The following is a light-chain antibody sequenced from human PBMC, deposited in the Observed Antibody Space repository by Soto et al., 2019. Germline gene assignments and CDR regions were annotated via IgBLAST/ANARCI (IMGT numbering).Light chain of an antibody. J-gene: IGLJ1*01. CDR2: DVS. CDR3: ISYTSRSTLYV. Sequence: QSALTQPASVSGSPGQSITISCTGTSSDVGGYNYVSWYQQHPGKAPKLMIYDVSNRPSGGSNRFSGSKSGNTASLTISGLQAEDEADYYCISYTSRSTLYVFGTGTKVTVL. V-gene: IGLV2-14*01. CDR1: SSDVGGYNY.